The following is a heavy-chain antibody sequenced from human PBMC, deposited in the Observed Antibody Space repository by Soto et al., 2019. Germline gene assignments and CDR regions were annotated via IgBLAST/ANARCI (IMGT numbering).Heavy chain of an antibody. CDR3: ARLKGSSSGWYYGAFDI. Sequence: SETLSLTCTVSGGSISSSSYYWGWIRQPPGKGLEWIGSIYYSGSTYYNPSLKSRVTISVDTSENQFSLKLSSVTAADTAVYYCARLKGSSSGWYYGAFDICGQRIMVTVSS. D-gene: IGHD6-19*01. CDR2: IYYSGST. CDR1: GGSISSSSYY. V-gene: IGHV4-39*01. J-gene: IGHJ3*02.